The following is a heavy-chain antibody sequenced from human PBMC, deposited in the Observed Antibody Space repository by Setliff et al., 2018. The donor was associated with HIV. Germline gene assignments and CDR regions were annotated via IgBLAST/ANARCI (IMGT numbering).Heavy chain of an antibody. V-gene: IGHV3-7*03. D-gene: IGHD3-22*01. CDR3: ARAYNVYDYRFDSSGYDY. CDR2: TEYDGSES. CDR1: GLTFNRYW. J-gene: IGHJ4*02. Sequence: GGSLRLSCVASGLTFNRYWMSWVRQVPGKGLEWVSNTEYDGSESYYADSVKGRFIASTDNAKNSLFLEMNSLKAEDTAVYYCARAYNVYDYRFDSSGYDYWGQGTLVTVSS.